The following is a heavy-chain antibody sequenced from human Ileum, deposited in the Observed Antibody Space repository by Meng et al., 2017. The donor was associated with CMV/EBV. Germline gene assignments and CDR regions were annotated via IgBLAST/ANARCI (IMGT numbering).Heavy chain of an antibody. V-gene: IGHV4-4*02. CDR1: GDSMSSSNW. J-gene: IGHJ4*02. CDR3: ARNGFYSFDF. CDR2: IYHGESA. Sequence: LTCAVSGDSMSSSNWWSWVRQPPGKGLEWIGEIYHGESATYNPSLKSRVTISVDKSKNQLSLKLSSVTAADTAVYYCARNGFYSFDFWGQGTLVTVSS. D-gene: IGHD3-22*01.